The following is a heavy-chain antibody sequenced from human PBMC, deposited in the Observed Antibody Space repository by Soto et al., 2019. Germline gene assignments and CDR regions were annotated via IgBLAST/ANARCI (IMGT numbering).Heavy chain of an antibody. J-gene: IGHJ6*03. CDR2: LNGDGSNT. CDR3: ARGVRGYYYMDV. V-gene: IGHV3-74*01. D-gene: IGHD3-10*01. Sequence: EVQLVESGGGLVQPGGSLRLSCAASGFTFSSFWMHWVRQAPGKGLVWVSRLNGDGSNTNYADSVRGRFTISRDNAMNTLYLQMNSLGVDDTAVYNCARGVRGYYYMDVWGEGTTVTVSS. CDR1: GFTFSSFW.